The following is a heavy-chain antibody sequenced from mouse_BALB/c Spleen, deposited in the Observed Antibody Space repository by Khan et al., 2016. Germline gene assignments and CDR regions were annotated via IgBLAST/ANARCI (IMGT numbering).Heavy chain of an antibody. D-gene: IGHD2-3*01. CDR3: ASDGYSAWFAY. CDR1: GYTFTDYS. J-gene: IGHJ3*01. Sequence: QIQLVQSGPELKKPGETVKISCKASGYTFTDYSMHWVKQAPGKGLKWMGWINTETGEPTYADDFKGRFAFSLEPSASTAYLQINNLKNEDTATYFCASDGYSAWFAYWGQGTLVTVSA. V-gene: IGHV9-2-1*01. CDR2: INTETGEP.